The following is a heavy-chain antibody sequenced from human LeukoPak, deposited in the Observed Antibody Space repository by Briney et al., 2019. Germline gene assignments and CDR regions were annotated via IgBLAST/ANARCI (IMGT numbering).Heavy chain of an antibody. D-gene: IGHD2-15*01. CDR2: ISGSGGST. CDR1: GFTVSSNY. Sequence: GGSLRLSCAASGFTVSSNYMSWVRQAPGKGLEWVSAISGSGGSTYYADSVKGRFTISRDNSKNTLYLQMNSLRAEDTAVYYCAKVSYSPAFDYWGQGTLVTVSS. CDR3: AKVSYSPAFDY. J-gene: IGHJ4*02. V-gene: IGHV3-23*01.